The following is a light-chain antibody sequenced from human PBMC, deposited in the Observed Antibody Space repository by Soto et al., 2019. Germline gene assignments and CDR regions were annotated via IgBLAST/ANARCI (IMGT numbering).Light chain of an antibody. Sequence: EIVLTQSPGTLSLSPGERATLSCRASQSVSSNYLAWYQQKPGQAPRLLIYCAASRATGIPPRFSGSGSGTEFTLTISSLQSEDFAVYYCQQYNDWPRTFGQGTKVDIK. V-gene: IGKV3D-15*01. CDR2: CAA. CDR3: QQYNDWPRT. CDR1: QSVSSN. J-gene: IGKJ1*01.